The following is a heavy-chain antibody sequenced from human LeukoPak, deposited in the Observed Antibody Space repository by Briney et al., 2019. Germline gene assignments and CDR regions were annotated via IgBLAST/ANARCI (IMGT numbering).Heavy chain of an antibody. J-gene: IGHJ4*02. V-gene: IGHV3-21*01. Sequence: GGSLRLSCAASGFTFSSYSMNWVRQAPGKGLEWVSSISSSSSYIYYADSVKGRFTISRDNAKNSLYLQMNSLRAEDTAVYYCARDTIQPGGEGFDYWGQGTLVTVSS. CDR1: GFTFSSYS. CDR3: ARDTIQPGGEGFDY. CDR2: ISSSSSYI. D-gene: IGHD5-18*01.